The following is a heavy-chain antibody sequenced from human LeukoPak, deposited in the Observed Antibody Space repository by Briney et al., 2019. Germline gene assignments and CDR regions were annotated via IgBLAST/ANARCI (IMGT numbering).Heavy chain of an antibody. V-gene: IGHV4-59*01. CDR1: GGSISSYY. CDR2: IYYSGST. D-gene: IGHD5-12*01. J-gene: IGHJ4*02. Sequence: SETLSLTCTVSGGSISSYYWSWIRQPPGKGLEWIGYIYYSGSTNYNPSLKSRVTISVDTSKNQFSPKLSSVTAADTAVYYCARHYGIVATIDYWGQGTLVTVSS. CDR3: ARHYGIVATIDY.